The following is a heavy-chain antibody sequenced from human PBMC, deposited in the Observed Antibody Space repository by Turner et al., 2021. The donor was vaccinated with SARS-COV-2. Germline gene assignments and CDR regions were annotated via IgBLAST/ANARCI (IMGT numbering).Heavy chain of an antibody. CDR2: IYYSGST. J-gene: IGHJ6*02. Sequence: QLQLQESGPGLVKPSETLSLTCTVSGGSISSSSYYWGSIRQPPGKGLEWIGSIYYSGSTYYNPSLKSRVTISVDTSKNQFSLKLSSVTAADTAVYYCAGEEVVFRASHTLYYYGMDVWGQGTTVTVSS. D-gene: IGHD3-22*01. CDR1: GGSISSSSYY. V-gene: IGHV4-39*01. CDR3: AGEEVVFRASHTLYYYGMDV.